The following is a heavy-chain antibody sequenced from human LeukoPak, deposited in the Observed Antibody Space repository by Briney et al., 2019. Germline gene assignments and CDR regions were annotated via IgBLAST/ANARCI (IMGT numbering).Heavy chain of an antibody. CDR1: GFTVSNNY. D-gene: IGHD3-22*01. V-gene: IGHV3-66*02. Sequence: GGALRLSCAASGFTVSNNYMSWVRQTPGKGLEWVSIIFSFGSTYYADSVKGRFTISRDNSKNTLYLQLNSLRVEDTAVYYCARHFDSGDYVENPIDYWGQGTLVTVSS. CDR2: IFSFGST. CDR3: ARHFDSGDYVENPIDY. J-gene: IGHJ4*02.